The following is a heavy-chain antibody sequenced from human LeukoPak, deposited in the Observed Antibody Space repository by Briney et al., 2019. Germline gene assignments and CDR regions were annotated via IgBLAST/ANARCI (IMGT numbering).Heavy chain of an antibody. CDR1: GFTFSSYW. J-gene: IGHJ4*02. CDR3: ARDQNGRSSSSSY. V-gene: IGHV3-7*01. CDR2: IKQDGSEK. Sequence: GSLRLSCAASGFTFSSYWMSWVRQAPGKGLEWVANIKQDGSEKYFVDSVKGRFTISRDNAKNSLYLQMNSLRAEDTAVYYCARDQNGRSSSSSYWGQGTLVTVSS. D-gene: IGHD6-6*01.